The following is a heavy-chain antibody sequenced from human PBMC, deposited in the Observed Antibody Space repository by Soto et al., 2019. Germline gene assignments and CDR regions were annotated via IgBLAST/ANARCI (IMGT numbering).Heavy chain of an antibody. Sequence: ASVKVSCKASGYTFTSYDINWVRQATGQGLEWMGWMNPNSGNTGYAQKFQGRFTISRDNSKNTLYLQMNSLRVEDTAVYYCARSPTDSSGYYYGAFDIWGQGTMVTVSS. CDR3: ARSPTDSSGYYYGAFDI. CDR1: GYTFTSYD. CDR2: MNPNSGNT. V-gene: IGHV1-8*01. D-gene: IGHD3-22*01. J-gene: IGHJ3*02.